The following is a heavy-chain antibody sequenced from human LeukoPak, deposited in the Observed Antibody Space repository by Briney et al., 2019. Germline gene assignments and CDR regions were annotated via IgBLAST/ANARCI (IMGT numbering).Heavy chain of an antibody. CDR1: GYTFTSYG. CDR2: ISAYNGNT. D-gene: IGHD3-10*01. J-gene: IGHJ4*02. CDR3: ARDPTMVRGVIIQPFDY. Sequence: ASVKVSCKASGYTFTSYGISWVRQAPGQGLEWMGWISAYNGNTNYAQKLQGRVTMTTDTSTSTAYMELRSLRSDDTAVYYCARDPTMVRGVIIQPFDYWGQGTLVTVSS. V-gene: IGHV1-18*01.